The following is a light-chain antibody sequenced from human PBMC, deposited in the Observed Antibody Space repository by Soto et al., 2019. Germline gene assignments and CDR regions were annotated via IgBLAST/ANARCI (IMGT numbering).Light chain of an antibody. CDR1: SSDVGSYNL. V-gene: IGLV2-23*01. CDR3: CSYAGSDNGV. J-gene: IGLJ3*02. Sequence: QSALTQPASVSGSPGQSITISCTGTSSDVGSYNLVSWYQHHPGKAPKLMIYENNKRPSGVSDRFSGSKSGNTASLTISGLQAEDEADYYCCSYAGSDNGVFGGGTQLTV. CDR2: ENN.